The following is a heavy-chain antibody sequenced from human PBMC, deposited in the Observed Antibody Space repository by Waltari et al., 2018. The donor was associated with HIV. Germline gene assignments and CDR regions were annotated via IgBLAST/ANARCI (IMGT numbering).Heavy chain of an antibody. CDR3: ARVDYGPNPYGMDV. CDR1: AGSISSYY. D-gene: IGHD4-17*01. J-gene: IGHJ6*02. CDR2: IYYSGST. V-gene: IGHV4-59*01. Sequence: QVQLQESGPGLVKPSETLSLTCTVSAGSISSYYWSWIRQPPGKGLEWIGYIYYSGSTNYNPSLKSRVTISVDTSKNQFSLKLSSVTAADTAVYYCARVDYGPNPYGMDVWGQGTTVTVSS.